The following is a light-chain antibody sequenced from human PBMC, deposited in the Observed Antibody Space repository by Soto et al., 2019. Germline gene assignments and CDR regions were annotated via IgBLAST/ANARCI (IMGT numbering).Light chain of an antibody. CDR2: AAS. J-gene: IGKJ5*01. V-gene: IGKV1-9*01. CDR3: QQLNSYPQT. CDR1: QGIGSY. Sequence: DIQLTQSPSFLSASVGDRVTITCRASQGIGSYLAWYQQTPGQAPKLLIYAASSLQSGVPSRFSGSGSGTEFSLTISILHPEDFATYYCQQLNSYPQTFGQGTRLEIK.